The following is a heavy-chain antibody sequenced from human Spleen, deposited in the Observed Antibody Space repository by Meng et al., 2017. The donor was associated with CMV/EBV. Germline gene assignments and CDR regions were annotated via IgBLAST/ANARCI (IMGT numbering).Heavy chain of an antibody. V-gene: IGHV1-18*01. CDR3: AREYQLYSGSLDC. CDR1: GYTFTSHD. D-gene: IGHD1-26*01. J-gene: IGHJ4*02. Sequence: ASVKVSCKASGYTFTSHDINWVRQAPGQGLEWLGRINTYNGNTNYAQKLQGRVTMTTDTSTGAAYMDLRSLRSDDTAVYFCAREYQLYSGSLDCWGQGTLVTVSS. CDR2: INTYNGNT.